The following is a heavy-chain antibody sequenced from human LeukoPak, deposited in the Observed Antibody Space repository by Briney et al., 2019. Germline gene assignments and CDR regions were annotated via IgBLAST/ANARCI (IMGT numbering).Heavy chain of an antibody. J-gene: IGHJ5*02. D-gene: IGHD2-2*01. V-gene: IGHV4-34*01. CDR3: ARGSPSGYCSSTSCYYWFDP. CDR2: INHSGST. CDR1: GGSFSGYY. Sequence: SETLSLTCAVYGGSFSGYYWSWIRQPPGKGLEWIGEINHSGSTNYNPSLKSRVTISVDTSKIQFSLELSSVTAADTAVYYCARGSPSGYCSSTSCYYWFDPWGQGTLVTVSS.